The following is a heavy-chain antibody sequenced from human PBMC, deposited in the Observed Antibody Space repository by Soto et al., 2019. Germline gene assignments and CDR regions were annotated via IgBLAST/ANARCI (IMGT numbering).Heavy chain of an antibody. Sequence: SETLSLTCSVSGAPITSNYWTWIRQPPGKGLEWIGYLDHQGYSNYSPSLRSRVSMSIDTSKNQFSLNLRSVTAADTAAYYCARLPSRHLVDYWGQGTLVTVSS. CDR1: GAPITSNY. CDR3: ARLPSRHLVDY. V-gene: IGHV4-59*08. J-gene: IGHJ4*02. CDR2: LDHQGYS. D-gene: IGHD3-3*02.